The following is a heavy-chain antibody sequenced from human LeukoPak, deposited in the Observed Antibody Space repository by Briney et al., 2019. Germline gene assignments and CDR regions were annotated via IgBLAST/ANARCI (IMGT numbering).Heavy chain of an antibody. CDR2: IYYSGST. D-gene: IGHD3-22*01. V-gene: IGHV4-59*01. Sequence: SQTLSLTCTVSGGSITNYYWSWIRQPPGKGLEWLGHIYYSGSTNFNPSLKSRVSISVDTSKNQFSMKLSSVTAADTGVYYCARGRIYYDSTGYDYCGRGTLVTVSS. J-gene: IGHJ4*02. CDR1: GGSITNYY. CDR3: ARGRIYYDSTGYDY.